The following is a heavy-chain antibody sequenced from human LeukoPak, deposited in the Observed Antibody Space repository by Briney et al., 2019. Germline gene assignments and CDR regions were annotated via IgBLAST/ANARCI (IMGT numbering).Heavy chain of an antibody. D-gene: IGHD6-19*01. CDR2: ISTYNGNT. V-gene: IGHV1-18*01. CDR1: GYTFTSYG. J-gene: IGHJ4*02. Sequence: ASVKVSCKASGYTFTSYGISWVRQAPGQGLERLGWISTYNGNTHYAQKLQGRVTMTTDTSTSTVYMELRSLRSDDTAVYYCARDLKMGYSSGRYSWGTGSSNDYWGQGTLVTVSS. CDR3: ARDLKMGYSSGRYSWGTGSSNDY.